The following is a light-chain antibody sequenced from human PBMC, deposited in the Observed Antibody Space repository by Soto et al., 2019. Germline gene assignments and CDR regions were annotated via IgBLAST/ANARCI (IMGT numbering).Light chain of an antibody. CDR1: QSISSW. J-gene: IGKJ1*01. CDR2: DAS. Sequence: DIQMTQSPSTLSASVGDRVTITCRASQSISSWLAWYQQKPGKAPRLLMYDASTLESGVPSRFSGRGSGTEFTLTISSMQPDDFATYYCQQYNSYPLTCGQGTKVEIK. V-gene: IGKV1-5*01. CDR3: QQYNSYPLT.